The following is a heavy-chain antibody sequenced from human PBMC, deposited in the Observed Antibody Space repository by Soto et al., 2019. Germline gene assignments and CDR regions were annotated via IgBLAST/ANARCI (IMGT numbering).Heavy chain of an antibody. Sequence: EVQLVESGGGLVQPGGSLRLSCAASGFTFSSHWMTWVRQAPGKGLEWVANINEDGSEKYYVDSVKGRFTISRDNAKNSLYLQMNSLRAEDTALFYCARGDNPEYWGQASLVTVSS. CDR2: INEDGSEK. D-gene: IGHD1-1*01. J-gene: IGHJ4*02. CDR1: GFTFSSHW. V-gene: IGHV3-7*01. CDR3: ARGDNPEY.